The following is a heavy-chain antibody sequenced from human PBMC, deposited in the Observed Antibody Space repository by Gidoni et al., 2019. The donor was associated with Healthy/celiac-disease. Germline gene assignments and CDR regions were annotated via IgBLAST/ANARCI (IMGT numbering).Heavy chain of an antibody. V-gene: IGHV3-48*03. CDR1: GFTFSSYE. CDR3: ARSPIGYGDSYDAFDI. CDR2: ISSSGSTI. Sequence: EVQLVESGGGLVQPGGSLRLSCAASGFTFSSYEMNWVRQAPGKGLEWVSYISSSGSTIYYADSVKGRFTISRDNAKNSLYLQMNSLRAEDTAVYYCARSPIGYGDSYDAFDIWGQGTMVTVSS. D-gene: IGHD4-17*01. J-gene: IGHJ3*02.